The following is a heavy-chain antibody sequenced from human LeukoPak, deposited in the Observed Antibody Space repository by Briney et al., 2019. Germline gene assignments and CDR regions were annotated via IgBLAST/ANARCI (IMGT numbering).Heavy chain of an antibody. Sequence: PGGSLRLSCAASGFTFSTYAMSWVRQAPGKGLEWVAVISDSGGSTYYADSVKGRFTISRDNSKNTLYLQMNSLRVEDTAVYYCARDHREYNDYAFVSGVLYSWGQGTLVTVSS. J-gene: IGHJ4*02. CDR3: ARDHREYNDYAFVSGVLYS. D-gene: IGHD4-17*01. V-gene: IGHV3-23*01. CDR1: GFTFSTYA. CDR2: ISDSGGST.